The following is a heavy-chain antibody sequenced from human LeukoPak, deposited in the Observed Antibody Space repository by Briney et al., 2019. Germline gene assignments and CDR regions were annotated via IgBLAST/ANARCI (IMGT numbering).Heavy chain of an antibody. CDR1: GFTFSDYN. J-gene: IGHJ3*02. V-gene: IGHV3-23*01. Sequence: GGSLRLSCAASGFTFSDYNMRWIRQAPGKGLEWVSAISGSGGSTYYADSVKGRFTISRDNSKNTLYLQMNSLRAEDTAVYYCAKGITMIVGGAFDIWGQGTMVTVSS. CDR2: ISGSGGST. D-gene: IGHD3-22*01. CDR3: AKGITMIVGGAFDI.